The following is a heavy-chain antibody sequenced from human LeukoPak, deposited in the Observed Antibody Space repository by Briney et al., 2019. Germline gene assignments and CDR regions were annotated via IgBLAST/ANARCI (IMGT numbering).Heavy chain of an antibody. Sequence: GGSLRLSCAASRFTFSSYSMNWVRQAPGKGLEWVSSIGSSSPYIYYADSLKGRFIISRDNSKNLLFLQMNSLRAEDTAVYYCARDADILTAYSFDYWGQGTLVTVSS. D-gene: IGHD3-9*01. J-gene: IGHJ4*02. CDR3: ARDADILTAYSFDY. CDR1: RFTFSSYS. CDR2: IGSSSPYI. V-gene: IGHV3-21*01.